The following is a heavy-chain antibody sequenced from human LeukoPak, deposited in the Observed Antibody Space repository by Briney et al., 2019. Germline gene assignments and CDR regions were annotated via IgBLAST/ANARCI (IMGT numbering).Heavy chain of an antibody. D-gene: IGHD3-16*01. CDR2: ISYDGSNK. Sequence: GGSLRLSCATSGFTFSSYAMHWVRQAQGKGLEWVAVISYDGSNKYYADSVKGRFTISRDNSMSALYLQVNSLRAEDTAVYYCARDMMGWGQGTLVTVSS. CDR3: ARDMMG. J-gene: IGHJ4*02. V-gene: IGHV3-30-3*01. CDR1: GFTFSSYA.